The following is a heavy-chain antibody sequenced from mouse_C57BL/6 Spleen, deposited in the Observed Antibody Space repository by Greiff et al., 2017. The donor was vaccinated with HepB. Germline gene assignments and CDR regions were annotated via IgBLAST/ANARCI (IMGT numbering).Heavy chain of an antibody. J-gene: IGHJ3*01. Sequence: QVQLQQPGAELVRPGSSVKLSCKASGYTFTSYWMHWVKQRPIQGLEWIGNIDPSDSETHYNQKFKDKATLTVDKSSSTAYMQLSSLTSEDSAVYYCARGYYDGRPWFAYWGQGTLVTVSA. CDR2: IDPSDSET. D-gene: IGHD1-1*01. V-gene: IGHV1-52*01. CDR3: ARGYYDGRPWFAY. CDR1: GYTFTSYW.